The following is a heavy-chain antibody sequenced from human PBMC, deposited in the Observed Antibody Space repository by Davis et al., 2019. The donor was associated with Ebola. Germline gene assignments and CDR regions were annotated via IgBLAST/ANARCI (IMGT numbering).Heavy chain of an antibody. D-gene: IGHD6-19*01. CDR3: ARDLGRAVAPGDY. CDR1: GYTFISYG. CDR2: IIPILGIA. J-gene: IGHJ4*02. V-gene: IGHV1-69*04. Sequence: SVKVSCKASGYTFISYGISWVRQAPGQGLEWMGRIIPILGIANYAQKFQGRVTITADKSTSTAYMELSSLRSEDTAVYYCARDLGRAVAPGDYWGQGTLVTVSS.